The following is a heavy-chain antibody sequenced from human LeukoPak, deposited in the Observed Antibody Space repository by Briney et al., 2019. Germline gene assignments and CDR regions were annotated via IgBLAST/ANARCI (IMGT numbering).Heavy chain of an antibody. Sequence: GGSLRLSCAASGFTFLNYWMGWVRQAPGEGLEWVANIKQDGSETYYVDSVNGRLTISRDNAKNSMYLQMNSLSAEDTAVYYCARWGYTNAWYSFENWGQGTLVTVSS. J-gene: IGHJ4*02. CDR1: GFTFLNYW. CDR3: ARWGYTNAWYSFEN. D-gene: IGHD6-19*01. V-gene: IGHV3-7*01. CDR2: IKQDGSET.